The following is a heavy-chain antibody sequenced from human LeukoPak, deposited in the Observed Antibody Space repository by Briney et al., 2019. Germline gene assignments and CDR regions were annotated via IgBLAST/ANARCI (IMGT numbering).Heavy chain of an antibody. J-gene: IGHJ4*02. V-gene: IGHV1-8*01. D-gene: IGHD3-10*01. CDR1: GYTFTSYD. CDR3: AMRNGSGSLYFDY. CDR2: MNPNSGNT. Sequence: ASVTVSCTASGYTFTSYDINWVRQATGQGLEWMGWMNPNSGNTGYAQKFQGRVTMTRNTSISTAYMELSSLRSEDTAVYYCAMRNGSGSLYFDYWGQGTLVTVSS.